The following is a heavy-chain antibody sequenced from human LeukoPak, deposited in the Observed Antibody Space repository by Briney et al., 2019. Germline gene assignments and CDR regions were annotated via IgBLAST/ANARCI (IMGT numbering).Heavy chain of an antibody. J-gene: IGHJ6*03. V-gene: IGHV4-61*09. Sequence: SQTLSVTRMVSGCSISSGRFYGRWTRQPAGKALECIGHIYTRGSNNYNLSLKRRITISVDTSKNQFSLKLTSVTAADTAVYYCARDSQLTIFGVVTMPVYDDYGNMDVWGKGTTV. CDR2: IYTRGSN. CDR1: GCSISSGRFY. CDR3: ARDSQLTIFGVVTMPVYDDYGNMDV. D-gene: IGHD3-3*01.